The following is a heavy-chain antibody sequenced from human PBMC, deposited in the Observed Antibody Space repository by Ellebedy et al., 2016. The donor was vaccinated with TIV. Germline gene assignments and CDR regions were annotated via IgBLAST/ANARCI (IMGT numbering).Heavy chain of an antibody. CDR1: GFSFGDYT. D-gene: IGHD6-13*01. CDR2: IRSNPYGGTT. Sequence: GESLKISCAASGFSFGDYTMSWFRQAPGKGLEWVGFIRSNPYGGTTEYAASVKGRFTISRDNSKNTLYLQMNSLRADDTAVYYCAKLGGISSWYADYWGQGTLVTVSS. J-gene: IGHJ4*02. V-gene: IGHV3-49*03. CDR3: AKLGGISSWYADY.